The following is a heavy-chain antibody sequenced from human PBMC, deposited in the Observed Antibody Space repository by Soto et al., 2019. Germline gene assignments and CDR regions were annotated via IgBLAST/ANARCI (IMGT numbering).Heavy chain of an antibody. CDR2: IYYSGQT. CDR1: GVSISGSSYY. V-gene: IGHV4-39*01. J-gene: IGHJ5*02. CDR3: ARHGSS. Sequence: PSETLSLTCSVCGVSISGSSYYWGWIRQPPGKGLEWIGSIYYSGQTYYNPSLKSRVTISVDRSKNQFSLNLTSVTATDTAFYYCARHGSSWGQGTLVTVSS.